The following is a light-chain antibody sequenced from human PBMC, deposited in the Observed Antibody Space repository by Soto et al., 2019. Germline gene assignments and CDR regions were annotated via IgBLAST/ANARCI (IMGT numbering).Light chain of an antibody. CDR1: SSDIGTYNS. J-gene: IGLJ2*01. Sequence: QSALTQPASVSGSPGQSITISCTGTSSDIGTYNSVSWYQQHAGKAPKLMIYDVTNRPSGVSDRFSGSKSGNTASLTISGLQAEDEADYYCTSYTTSSTLVFGGGTKLTVL. CDR2: DVT. V-gene: IGLV2-14*01. CDR3: TSYTTSSTLV.